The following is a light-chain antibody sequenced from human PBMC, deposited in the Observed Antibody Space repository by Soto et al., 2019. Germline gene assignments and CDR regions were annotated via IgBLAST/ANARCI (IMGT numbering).Light chain of an antibody. V-gene: IGLV7-43*01. J-gene: IGLJ1*01. CDR1: TGAVTSGYY. Sequence: QAVVTQEPSLTVSPGGTVTLTCASSTGAVTSGYYPNWFQQKPGQAPRALINSTSNKHSWTPARFSGSLLGGKAALTLSGVQPEDEAEYYCLLYYGGASYVFGTGTKLTVL. CDR3: LLYYGGASYV. CDR2: STS.